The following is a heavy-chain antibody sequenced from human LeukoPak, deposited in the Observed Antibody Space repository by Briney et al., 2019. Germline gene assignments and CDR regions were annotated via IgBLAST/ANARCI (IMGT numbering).Heavy chain of an antibody. CDR2: ISDSGST. Sequence: EWIGYISDSGSTTYTPSLESRVTILVDTSKKQFSLKLRAVTAADTAVYFCGRGGHYFDPWGQGTLVIVSS. D-gene: IGHD1-26*01. J-gene: IGHJ5*02. V-gene: IGHV4-59*09. CDR3: GRGGHYFDP.